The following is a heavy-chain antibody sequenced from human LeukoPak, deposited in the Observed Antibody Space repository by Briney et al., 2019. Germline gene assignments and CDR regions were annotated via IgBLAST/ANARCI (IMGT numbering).Heavy chain of an antibody. J-gene: IGHJ4*02. CDR2: IYNRGST. CDR1: GGSISSSSNY. V-gene: IGHV4-39*01. D-gene: IGHD3-22*01. Sequence: SETLSLTCSVSGGSISSSSNYWGWIRQPPGKGLEWIGNIYNRGSTYYNPSLKSRVTISVDTSKNQFSLKLSSVTAADTAVYYCAENAYYYDSSGYYSLGFDYWGQGTLVTVSS. CDR3: AENAYYYDSSGYYSLGFDY.